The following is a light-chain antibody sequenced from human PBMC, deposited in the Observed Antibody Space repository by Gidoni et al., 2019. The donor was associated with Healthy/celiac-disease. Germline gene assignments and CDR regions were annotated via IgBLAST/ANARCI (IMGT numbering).Light chain of an antibody. CDR3: CSYAGSYTYV. CDR1: SSDVGGYNY. V-gene: IGLV2-11*01. J-gene: IGLJ1*01. CDR2: DVS. Sequence: QSALTQPRSVSGSPGQSVTISCTGTSSDVGGYNYVSWYQQHPGKAPKLQIYDVSKRPPGVPDRFSGSKSGNTASLTISGLQAEDEADYYCCSYAGSYTYVFGTGTKVTVL.